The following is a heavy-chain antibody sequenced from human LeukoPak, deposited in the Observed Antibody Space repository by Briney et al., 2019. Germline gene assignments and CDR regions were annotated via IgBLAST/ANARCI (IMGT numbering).Heavy chain of an antibody. CDR1: GFTVSSNY. J-gene: IGHJ4*02. Sequence: GGSLRLSCAASGFTVSSNYMSWVRQAPGKGLEWVSVIYSGGSTYSADSVKGRFTISRDNSKNTLYLQMNSLRAEDTAVYYCARRATSERGHSYGLDYWGQGTLVTVSS. D-gene: IGHD5-18*01. V-gene: IGHV3-53*01. CDR2: IYSGGST. CDR3: ARRATSERGHSYGLDY.